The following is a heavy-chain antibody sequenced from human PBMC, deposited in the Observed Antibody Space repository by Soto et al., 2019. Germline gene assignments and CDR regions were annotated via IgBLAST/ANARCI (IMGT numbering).Heavy chain of an antibody. CDR2: IIPIFGTA. CDR3: ARATRYDVVVPAAKNYYYYGMDV. J-gene: IGHJ6*02. D-gene: IGHD2-2*01. V-gene: IGHV1-69*13. CDR1: GGTFSSYA. Sequence: SVKVSCKASGGTFSSYAISWVRQAPGQGLEWMGGIIPIFGTANYAQKFQGRVTITADESTSTAYMELSSLRSEDTAVYYCARATRYDVVVPAAKNYYYYGMDVWGQGPTLTLSS.